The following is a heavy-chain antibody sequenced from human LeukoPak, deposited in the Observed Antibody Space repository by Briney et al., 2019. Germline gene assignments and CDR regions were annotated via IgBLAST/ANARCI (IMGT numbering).Heavy chain of an antibody. CDR1: GFTVSSNY. D-gene: IGHD2-21*02. CDR3: AGTTCGGDCYSEY. V-gene: IGHV3-53*01. CDR2: IYSGGRT. J-gene: IGHJ4*02. Sequence: GGCLRLSCAASGFTVSSNYMSWVRQAPGKGLEWVSVIYSGGRTYYADSVKGRFTVSRDNSKNTLYLQMNSLRAEDTAVYYCAGTTCGGDCYSEYWGQGTQVTVSS.